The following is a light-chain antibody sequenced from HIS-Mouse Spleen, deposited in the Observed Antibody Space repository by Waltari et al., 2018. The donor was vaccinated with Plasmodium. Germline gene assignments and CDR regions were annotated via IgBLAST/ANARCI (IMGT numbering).Light chain of an antibody. CDR3: QQRSNWPRVLT. CDR2: DAS. J-gene: IGKJ4*01. CDR1: QSVSSY. V-gene: IGKV3-11*01. Sequence: EIVLTQSPATLSLSPGERATLSCRASQSVSSYLAWYQQKPGQAPRLLIYDASNRATGIPARCSGSWSGTDFTLTISSLEPEDFAVYYCQQRSNWPRVLTFGGGTKVEIK.